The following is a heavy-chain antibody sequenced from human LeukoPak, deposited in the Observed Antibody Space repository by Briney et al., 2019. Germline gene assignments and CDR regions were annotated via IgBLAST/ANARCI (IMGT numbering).Heavy chain of an antibody. CDR1: GGSISSDNW. Sequence: SETLSLTCAVSGGSISSDNWWSWVRQPPGKGLEWIGEIFHSGNTHYNPSLKSRVTISVDKSKNQFFLKLSSVTAADSAVYYCAGITMIRGDFYFGMDVWGKGTTVTVSP. D-gene: IGHD3-10*01. V-gene: IGHV4-4*02. CDR2: IFHSGNT. J-gene: IGHJ6*04. CDR3: AGITMIRGDFYFGMDV.